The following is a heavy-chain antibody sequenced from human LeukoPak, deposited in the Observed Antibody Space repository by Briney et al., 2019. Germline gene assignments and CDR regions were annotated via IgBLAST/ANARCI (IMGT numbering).Heavy chain of an antibody. J-gene: IGHJ3*02. CDR1: GGSISSYY. V-gene: IGHV4-59*01. Sequence: SETLSLTCTVSGGSISSYYWSWIRQPPGKGLEWIGYIYNSGSTNYNPSLKSRVTISLDTSKNQFSLKLSSVTAADTAVYYCARGVVAAAGMANAFDIWGQGTMVTVSS. CDR2: IYNSGST. CDR3: ARGVVAAAGMANAFDI. D-gene: IGHD6-13*01.